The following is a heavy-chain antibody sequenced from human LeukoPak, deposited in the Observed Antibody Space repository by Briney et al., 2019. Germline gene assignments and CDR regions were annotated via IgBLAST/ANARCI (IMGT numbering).Heavy chain of an antibody. J-gene: IGHJ4*02. CDR3: ARDTTGDTGGVFDS. Sequence: GGSLRLSCAASGFNFNDYWMHWVRQGPGKGLVWVSRINSDGRSIDYADSVKGRFTISRDNARNSLYLQMNSLRAEDTAVYYCARDTTGDTGGVFDSWGQGTLVTVPS. CDR2: INSDGRSI. CDR1: GFNFNDYW. D-gene: IGHD1-1*01. V-gene: IGHV3-74*01.